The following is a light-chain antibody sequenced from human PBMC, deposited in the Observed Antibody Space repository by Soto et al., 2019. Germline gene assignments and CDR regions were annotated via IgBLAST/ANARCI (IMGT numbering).Light chain of an antibody. CDR2: AAS. CDR1: QSISSY. J-gene: IGKJ1*01. V-gene: IGKV1-39*01. CDR3: QQSYTIPRT. Sequence: DIQMTQSPSSLSASIGDRVTITCRASQSISSYLNWYQQKPGKAPKYLISAASSLRSGVPSRFSGSGSGTEFTLTIRSLQPEDFATYYCQQSYTIPRTFGQGTNVEIK.